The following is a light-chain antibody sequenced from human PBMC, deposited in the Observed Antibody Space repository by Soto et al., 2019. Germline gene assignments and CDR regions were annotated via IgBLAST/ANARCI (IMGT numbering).Light chain of an antibody. CDR1: SSDVGSYNL. V-gene: IGLV2-14*02. CDR2: EVS. CDR3: TSYTSSNTYD. J-gene: IGLJ1*01. Sequence: QSALTQPASVSGSPGQSITISCTGTSSDVGSYNLVSWYQQHPGKAPKLMIYEVSKRPSGVSTRFSGSKSGNTASLTISGLQYEDEADYYCTSYTSSNTYDFGTGTKVTVL.